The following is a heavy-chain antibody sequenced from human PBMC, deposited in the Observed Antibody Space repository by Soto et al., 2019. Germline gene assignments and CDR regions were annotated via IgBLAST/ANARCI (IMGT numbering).Heavy chain of an antibody. D-gene: IGHD3-3*01. CDR3: ARGRYYDFWSGYNWFDP. CDR1: GGSISSYY. CDR2: IYYSGST. Sequence: SQTLSLTCTVSGGSISSYYWSWIRQPPGKGLEWIGYIYYSGSTNYNPSLKSRVTISVDTSKNQFSLKLSSVTAADTAVYYCARGRYYDFWSGYNWFDPWGQGTLVTVSS. V-gene: IGHV4-59*01. J-gene: IGHJ5*02.